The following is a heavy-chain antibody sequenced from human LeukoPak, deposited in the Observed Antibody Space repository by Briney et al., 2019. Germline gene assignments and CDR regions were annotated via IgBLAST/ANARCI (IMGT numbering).Heavy chain of an antibody. V-gene: IGHV4-59*08. Sequence: SETLSLTCTVSGGSISSYYWSWIRQPPGKGLEWIGYIYYSGSTNYNPSLKSRVTISVDTSKNQFSLKLSSVTAADTAVYYCARLFGDYVPYNWFDPWGQGTLVTVSS. CDR1: GGSISSYY. D-gene: IGHD3-10*02. CDR2: IYYSGST. CDR3: ARLFGDYVPYNWFDP. J-gene: IGHJ5*02.